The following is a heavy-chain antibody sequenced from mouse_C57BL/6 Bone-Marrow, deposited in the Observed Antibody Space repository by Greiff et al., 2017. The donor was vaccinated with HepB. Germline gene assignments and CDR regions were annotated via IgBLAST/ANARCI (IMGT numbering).Heavy chain of an antibody. V-gene: IGHV3-6*01. CDR2: ISYDGSN. CDR1: GYSITSGYY. CDR3: ARASPYYGNLFDY. Sequence: EVKLVESGPGLVKPSQSLSLTCSVTGYSITSGYYWNWIRQFPGNKLEWMGYISYDGSNNYNPSLKNRISITRDTSKNQFFLKLNSVTTEDTATYYCARASPYYGNLFDYWGQGTTLTVSS. J-gene: IGHJ2*01. D-gene: IGHD2-1*01.